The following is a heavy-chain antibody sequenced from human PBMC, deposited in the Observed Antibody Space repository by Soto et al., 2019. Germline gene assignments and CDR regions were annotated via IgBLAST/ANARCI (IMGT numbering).Heavy chain of an antibody. V-gene: IGHV4-34*01. CDR3: ARVDFYDSSGYYYLFDR. Sequence: SETLSLTCAVYGGSFSGYYWSWIRQPPGKGLEWIGEINHSGSTNYNPSLKSRVTISVDTSKNQFSLKLSSVTAADTAVYYCARVDFYDSSGYYYLFDRWGQGTLVTVS. J-gene: IGHJ4*02. D-gene: IGHD3-22*01. CDR1: GGSFSGYY. CDR2: INHSGST.